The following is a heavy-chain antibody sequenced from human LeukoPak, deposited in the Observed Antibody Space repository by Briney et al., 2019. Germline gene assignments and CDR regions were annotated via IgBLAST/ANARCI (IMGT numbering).Heavy chain of an antibody. CDR2: ISYDGSNK. V-gene: IGHV3-30*18. CDR1: GFTFSSYG. Sequence: GGSLRLSCAASGFTFSSYGMHWVRQDPGKGLEWVAVISYDGSNKYYADSVKGRFTISRDNSKNTLYLQMNSLRAEDTAVYYCAKGRTVVVPASSEFDYWGQGTLVTVSS. CDR3: AKGRTVVVPASSEFDY. J-gene: IGHJ4*02. D-gene: IGHD2-2*01.